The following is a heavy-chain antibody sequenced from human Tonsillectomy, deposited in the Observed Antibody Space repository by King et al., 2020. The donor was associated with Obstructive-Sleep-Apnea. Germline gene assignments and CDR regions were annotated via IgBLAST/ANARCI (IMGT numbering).Heavy chain of an antibody. CDR1: GFTFSSYA. D-gene: IGHD6-19*01. CDR2: ISSNGGST. Sequence: VQLVESGGGLVQPGGSLRLSCAASGFTFSSYAMHWVRQAPGKGLEYVSAISSNGGSTYYANSVKGRFTISRDNSKNTLYLQMGSLRAEDMAVYYCAEDLQFPGIAVAGTVDYWGQGTLVTVSS. CDR3: AEDLQFPGIAVAGTVDY. V-gene: IGHV3-64*01. J-gene: IGHJ4*02.